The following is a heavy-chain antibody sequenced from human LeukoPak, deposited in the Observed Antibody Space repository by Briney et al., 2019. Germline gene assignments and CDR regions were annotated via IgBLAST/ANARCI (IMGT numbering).Heavy chain of an antibody. CDR3: AREGTMVRGGAHWFDP. CDR1: GYTFTSYG. D-gene: IGHD3-10*01. CDR2: ISAYNGNT. V-gene: IGHV1-18*01. Sequence: EASVKVSCKASGYTFTSYGISWVRQAPGQGLEWMGWISAYNGNTNYAQKLQGRVTMTTDTSTSTAYMELRSLRSDDTAVYYCAREGTMVRGGAHWFDPWGQGTLVTVSS. J-gene: IGHJ5*02.